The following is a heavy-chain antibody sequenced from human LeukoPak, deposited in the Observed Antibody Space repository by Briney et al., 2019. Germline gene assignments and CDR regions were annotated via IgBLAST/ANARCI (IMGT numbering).Heavy chain of an antibody. Sequence: SETLSLTCTVSGGSISSYYWSWIRQPPGKGLEWIGYIYYSGSTDYNPSLKSRVTISLDASKSQFSLKLSSVTAADTAMYYCARVNIAVAGDASDVWGRGTMVTVSS. V-gene: IGHV4-59*01. CDR3: ARVNIAVAGDASDV. CDR2: IYYSGST. D-gene: IGHD6-19*01. CDR1: GGSISSYY. J-gene: IGHJ3*01.